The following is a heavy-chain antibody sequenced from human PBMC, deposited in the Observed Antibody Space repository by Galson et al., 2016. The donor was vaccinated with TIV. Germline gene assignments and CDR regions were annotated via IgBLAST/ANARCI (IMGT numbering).Heavy chain of an antibody. Sequence: SLRLSCAASGFTISDYYMSWVRQAPGMRLECVSFIYTDASTYYADSLKGRFTISRDNSKSSLYLQMNSLRAENTAIYYCARGHYGDYSWGQGTLVTVPS. J-gene: IGHJ4*02. V-gene: IGHV3-66*01. CDR3: ARGHYGDYS. CDR2: IYTDAST. CDR1: GFTISDYY. D-gene: IGHD4-17*01.